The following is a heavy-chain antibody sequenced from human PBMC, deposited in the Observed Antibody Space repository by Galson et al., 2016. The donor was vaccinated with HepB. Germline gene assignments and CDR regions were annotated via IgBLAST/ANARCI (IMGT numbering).Heavy chain of an antibody. J-gene: IGHJ4*02. Sequence: SLRLSCAASGFTFDDYAMHWVRRAPGKGLEWVSGISWNSGSIGYADSVKGRFTISEDNAKNSLYLQMNSLRAEDTALYYCAKDGRYCGVDSCNPGYYFDYWGQGTLVTVSS. V-gene: IGHV3-9*01. D-gene: IGHD2-15*01. CDR2: ISWNSGSI. CDR1: GFTFDDYA. CDR3: AKDGRYCGVDSCNPGYYFDY.